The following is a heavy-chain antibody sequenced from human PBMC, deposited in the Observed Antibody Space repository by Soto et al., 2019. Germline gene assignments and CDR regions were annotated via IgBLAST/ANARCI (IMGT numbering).Heavy chain of an antibody. D-gene: IGHD1-20*01. V-gene: IGHV3-30*18. CDR2: ISYDGSNK. CDR3: AKGGYNWNDYYYGMDV. CDR1: GFTFSSYG. Sequence: GESLKISCAASGFTFSSYGMHWVRQAPGKGLEWVAVISYDGSNKYYADSVKGRFTISRDNSKNTLYLQMNSLRAEDTAVYYCAKGGYNWNDYYYGMDVWGQGTTVTVSS. J-gene: IGHJ6*02.